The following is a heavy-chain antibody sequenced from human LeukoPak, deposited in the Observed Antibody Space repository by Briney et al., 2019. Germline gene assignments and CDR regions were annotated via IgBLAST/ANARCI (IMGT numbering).Heavy chain of an antibody. V-gene: IGHV3-49*04. CDR2: IRSKALYGTS. CDR3: VRESVRDYYFDF. CDR1: GFRFGGYA. D-gene: IGHD3-10*02. J-gene: IGHJ4*02. Sequence: PGGSLRLSCSGSGFRFGGYALSWVRQAPGKGLEWVGFIRSKALYGTSEYAASVEGRFAISRDDSNNIVYLQMNSLKTEHTAVYFCVRESVRDYYFDFWGQGTLVTVSS.